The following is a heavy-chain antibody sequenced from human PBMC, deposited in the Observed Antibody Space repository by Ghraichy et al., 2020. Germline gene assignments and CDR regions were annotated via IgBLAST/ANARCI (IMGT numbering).Heavy chain of an antibody. CDR1: GGSIGSYY. CDR3: ARDRGGNSGSYYYGMDV. CDR2: IYYTGST. Sequence: SETLSLTCTVSGGSIGSYYLSWIWQPPGKGLEWIGFIYYTGSTSYNPSLKSRATISQDTSKSQFSLKLSAVTAADTALYYCARDRGGNSGSYYYGMDVWGQGTTVTVSS. J-gene: IGHJ6*02. D-gene: IGHD4-23*01. V-gene: IGHV4-59*01.